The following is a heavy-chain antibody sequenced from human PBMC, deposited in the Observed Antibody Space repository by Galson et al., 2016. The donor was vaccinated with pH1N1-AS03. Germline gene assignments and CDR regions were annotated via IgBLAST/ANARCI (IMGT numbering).Heavy chain of an antibody. Sequence: SETLSLTCTFSTGSISSYYLSWIRQPPGKGLEWIGYIYYTGTTKYNPSLKSRVTISVDTSKNQFSLRLSSVTAADTAVYYCAAGSPAPFDYWGQRTLFTVSS. CDR1: TGSISSYY. CDR2: IYYTGTT. J-gene: IGHJ4*02. CDR3: AAGSPAPFDY. V-gene: IGHV4-59*01.